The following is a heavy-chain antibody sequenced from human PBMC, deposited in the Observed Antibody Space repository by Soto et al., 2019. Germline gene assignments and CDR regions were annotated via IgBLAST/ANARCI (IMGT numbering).Heavy chain of an antibody. CDR3: VTRGRLLRFGPRLDV. V-gene: IGHV1-8*01. J-gene: IGHJ6*03. CDR1: GYTFTSYD. D-gene: IGHD3-10*01. Sequence: ASVKVSCKASGYTFTSYDINWVRQATGQGLEWMGWMNPNSGNTGYAQKFQGRVTMTRNTSISTAYMELSSLRSEDTAVYYCVTRGRLLRFGPRLDVWGKGTTVTVSS. CDR2: MNPNSGNT.